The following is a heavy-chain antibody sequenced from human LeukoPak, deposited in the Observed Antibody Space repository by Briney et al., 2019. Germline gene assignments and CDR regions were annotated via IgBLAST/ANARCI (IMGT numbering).Heavy chain of an antibody. D-gene: IGHD1-1*01. CDR1: GFTFSSYG. J-gene: IGHJ4*02. CDR2: ISGSGGST. Sequence: GGSLRLSCAASGFTFSSYGMSWVRQAPGKGLEWVSAISGSGGSTYYADSVKGRFTISRDNSKNTLYLQMNSLKTEDTAVYYCATYRYNWKVVGYWGQGTLVTVSS. V-gene: IGHV3-23*01. CDR3: ATYRYNWKVVGY.